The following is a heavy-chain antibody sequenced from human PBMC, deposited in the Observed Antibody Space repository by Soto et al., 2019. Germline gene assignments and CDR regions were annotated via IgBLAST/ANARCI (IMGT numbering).Heavy chain of an antibody. CDR3: ASWAPYYDILTVDYGMDV. CDR2: IYYSGST. D-gene: IGHD3-9*01. CDR1: GGSISSGGYY. J-gene: IGHJ6*02. Sequence: QVQLQESGPGLVKPSQTLSLTCTVSGGSISSGGYYWTWIRQHPGKGLEWIGYIYYSGSTHYNPYIKSQVTISVDTSKNQFSLKLSSVTAADTAVYYCASWAPYYDILTVDYGMDVWGQGTTVTVSS. V-gene: IGHV4-31*01.